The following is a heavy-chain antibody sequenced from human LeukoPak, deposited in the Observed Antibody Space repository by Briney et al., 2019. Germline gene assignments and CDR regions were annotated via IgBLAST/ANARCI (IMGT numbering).Heavy chain of an antibody. J-gene: IGHJ3*02. CDR1: GYSISSGYY. V-gene: IGHV4-38-2*02. CDR3: ARGRAFDI. Sequence: SETLSLTCTVSGYSISSGYYWGWIRPPPGKGLEWIGEINHSGSTNYNPSLKSRVTISVDTSKNQFSLKLSSVTAADTAVYYCARGRAFDIWGQGTMVTVSS. CDR2: INHSGST.